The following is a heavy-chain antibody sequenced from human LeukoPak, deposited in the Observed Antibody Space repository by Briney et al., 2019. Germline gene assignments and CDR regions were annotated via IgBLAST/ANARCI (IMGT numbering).Heavy chain of an antibody. J-gene: IGHJ1*01. Sequence: GGSLRLSCAASGFTFSNYGTQSVRQAPGKWLEWLAVVSHDGGTKFYADSVKGRFTISRDTSKNTLDLEMYSLTTENTAVYYCAKEPTSYSSGWYFQHWGQGTLATVSS. CDR1: GFTFSNYG. CDR2: VSHDGGTK. D-gene: IGHD6-13*01. CDR3: AKEPTSYSSGWYFQH. V-gene: IGHV3-30*18.